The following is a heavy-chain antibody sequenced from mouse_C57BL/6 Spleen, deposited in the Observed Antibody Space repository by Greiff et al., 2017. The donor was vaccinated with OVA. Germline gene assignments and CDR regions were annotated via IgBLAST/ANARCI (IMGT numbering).Heavy chain of an antibody. D-gene: IGHD2-3*01. V-gene: IGHV1-82*01. Sequence: VKLMESGPELVKPGASVKISCKASGYAFSSSWMNWVKQRPGKGLEWIGRIYPGDGDTNYNGKFKGKATLTADKSSSTAYMQLSSLTSEDSAVYFCAREEGDDGYSFAYWGQGTLVTVSA. CDR2: IYPGDGDT. J-gene: IGHJ3*01. CDR1: GYAFSSSW. CDR3: AREEGDDGYSFAY.